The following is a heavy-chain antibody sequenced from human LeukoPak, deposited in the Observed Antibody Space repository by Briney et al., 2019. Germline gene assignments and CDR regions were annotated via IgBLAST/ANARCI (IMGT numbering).Heavy chain of an antibody. CDR3: ARGLRYSTGWYYFDY. CDR1: GFTVSNHF. CDR2: IYSGGST. J-gene: IGHJ4*02. D-gene: IGHD6-19*01. V-gene: IGHV3-66*01. Sequence: PGGSLRLSCTVSGFTVSNHFLSWVRQAPGKGLEWLSVIYSGGSTYCADSVKGRFTISRDNSKNTVFLQMNSLRAEDTAVYYCARGLRYSTGWYYFDYWGQGTQVTVSS.